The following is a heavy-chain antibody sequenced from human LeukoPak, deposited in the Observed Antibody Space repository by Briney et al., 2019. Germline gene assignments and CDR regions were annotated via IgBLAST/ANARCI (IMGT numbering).Heavy chain of an antibody. CDR1: GGTFSSYA. Sequence: ASVKVSCKASGGTFSSYAISWVRQAPGQGLEWMGRIIPILGIANYAQKFQGRVTITADKSTSTAYMELSSLRSEDTAVYYCARGEEYYYVSSGYYSVQHWGQGTLVTVSS. D-gene: IGHD3-22*01. J-gene: IGHJ1*01. V-gene: IGHV1-69*04. CDR2: IIPILGIA. CDR3: ARGEEYYYVSSGYYSVQH.